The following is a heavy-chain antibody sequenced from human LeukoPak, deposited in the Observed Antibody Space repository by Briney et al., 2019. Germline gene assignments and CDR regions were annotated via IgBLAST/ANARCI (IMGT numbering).Heavy chain of an antibody. J-gene: IGHJ1*01. CDR1: GYTFKNYG. V-gene: IGHV1-18*01. D-gene: IGHD1-26*01. CDR3: ARGGSSRSDEYFQN. CDR2: ISGYNGNT. Sequence: ASVKVSCKASGYTFKNYGISWVRQAPGQGLEWMAWISGYNGNTIYAHNVQGRVTATTDTSTATAYMELRSLRSDDTAVYYCARGGSSRSDEYFQNWGQGTLVTVSS.